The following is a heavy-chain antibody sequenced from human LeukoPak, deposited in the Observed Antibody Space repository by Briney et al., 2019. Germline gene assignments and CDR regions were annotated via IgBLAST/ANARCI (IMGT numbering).Heavy chain of an antibody. Sequence: TGGSLRLSCAASGFTFSSYSMNWVRQAPGKGLEWVSIIYTGDNTFYADSVKGRFTISRDNSKNTLYLQMNSLRAEDTAIYYCAKNGDRGAYCSGGSCYPYYYYYMDVWGKGTTVTISS. CDR1: GFTFSSYS. J-gene: IGHJ6*03. CDR2: IYTGDNT. D-gene: IGHD2-15*01. V-gene: IGHV3-23*03. CDR3: AKNGDRGAYCSGGSCYPYYYYYMDV.